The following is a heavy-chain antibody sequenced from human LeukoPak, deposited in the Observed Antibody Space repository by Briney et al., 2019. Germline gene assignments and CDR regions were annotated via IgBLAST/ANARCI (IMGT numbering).Heavy chain of an antibody. CDR1: GYSISSGYY. Sequence: SETLSLTCTVSGYSISSGYYWGWIRQPPGKGLEWIGSIYHSGSTYYNPSLKSRVTISVDTSKNQFSLKLSSVTAADTAVYYCAKSLYGSGSYYNWFDPWGQGTLVTVSS. D-gene: IGHD3-10*01. V-gene: IGHV4-38-2*02. CDR2: IYHSGST. J-gene: IGHJ5*02. CDR3: AKSLYGSGSYYNWFDP.